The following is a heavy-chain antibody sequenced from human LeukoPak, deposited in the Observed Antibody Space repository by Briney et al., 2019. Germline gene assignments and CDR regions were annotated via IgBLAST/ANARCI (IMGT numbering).Heavy chain of an antibody. CDR3: TTNEYYYYYMDV. V-gene: IGHV3-15*01. Sequence: GGSLRLSCAASGFTFSNAWMSWVRQAPGKGLEWVGRIKSKTDGGTTDYAAPVKGRFTISRDDSKNTLYLQMNSLKTEVTAVYYCTTNEYYYYYMDVWGKGTTVTVSS. D-gene: IGHD1-1*01. CDR1: GFTFSNAW. CDR2: IKSKTDGGTT. J-gene: IGHJ6*03.